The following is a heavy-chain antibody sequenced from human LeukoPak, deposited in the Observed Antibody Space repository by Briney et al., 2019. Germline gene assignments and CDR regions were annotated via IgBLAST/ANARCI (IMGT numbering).Heavy chain of an antibody. D-gene: IGHD1-26*01. CDR3: ARHRYSGSYYGAIDY. V-gene: IGHV4-39*01. CDR1: GGSISSSSYY. J-gene: IGHJ4*02. CDR2: IYYSGST. Sequence: SETLSLTCTVSGGSISSSSYYWGWIRQPPGKGLEWIGSIYYSGSTYYNPSLKSRVTISVDTSKNQFSRKLSSVTAADTAVYYCARHRYSGSYYGAIDYWGQGTLVTVSS.